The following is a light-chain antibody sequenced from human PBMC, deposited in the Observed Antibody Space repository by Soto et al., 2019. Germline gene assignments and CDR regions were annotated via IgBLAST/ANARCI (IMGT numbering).Light chain of an antibody. J-gene: IGLJ2*01. CDR1: SSDVGGFNY. Sequence: QSVLTQPASVSGSPGQSITISCTGTSSDVGGFNYVSWYQQHPGKAPKLMIYGVSNRPSGVSNRFSGSRSGSTASLTISGLQAEDEADYYCSLYTTSTTLEFGGGTKVTVL. V-gene: IGLV2-14*01. CDR3: SLYTTSTTLE. CDR2: GVS.